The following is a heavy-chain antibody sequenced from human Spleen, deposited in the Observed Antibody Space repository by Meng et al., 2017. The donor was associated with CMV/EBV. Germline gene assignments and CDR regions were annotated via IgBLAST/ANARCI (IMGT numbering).Heavy chain of an antibody. Sequence: LRLSCAVSGFTISSNYMSWVRQAPGKGLEWVSIIYSGGGAYYADSVKGRFTISRDTSTNTLYLQMNSLRAEDTAVYFCARDEGWLDFWGQGTLVTVS. J-gene: IGHJ5*01. CDR3: ARDEGWLDF. CDR2: IYSGGGA. CDR1: GFTISSNY. V-gene: IGHV3-53*01.